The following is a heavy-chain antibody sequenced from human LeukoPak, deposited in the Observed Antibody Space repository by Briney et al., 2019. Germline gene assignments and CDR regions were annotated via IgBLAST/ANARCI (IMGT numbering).Heavy chain of an antibody. Sequence: GGSLRLSCAASGFTFSSYAMHWVRQAPGKGLEWVAVISYDGSNKYYADSVKGRFTISRDNSKNTLYLQMNSLRAKDTAVYYCAREGYTGTTIAFDIWGQGTMVTVSS. CDR1: GFTFSSYA. D-gene: IGHD1-1*01. CDR2: ISYDGSNK. J-gene: IGHJ3*02. V-gene: IGHV3-30*04. CDR3: AREGYTGTTIAFDI.